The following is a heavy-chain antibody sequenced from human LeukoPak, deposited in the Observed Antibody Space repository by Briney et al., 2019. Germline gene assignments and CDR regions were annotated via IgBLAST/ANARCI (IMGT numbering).Heavy chain of an antibody. V-gene: IGHV4-59*01. Sequence: SETLSLTCTVSGGSISSYYWSWIRQPPGKGLEWIGYIYYSGRTNYNPSLKSRVTISVDTSKNQFSLKLRSVTAADTAVYYCARVFNGGNSIFDYWGQGTLATVSS. J-gene: IGHJ4*02. CDR2: IYYSGRT. D-gene: IGHD4-23*01. CDR3: ARVFNGGNSIFDY. CDR1: GGSISSYY.